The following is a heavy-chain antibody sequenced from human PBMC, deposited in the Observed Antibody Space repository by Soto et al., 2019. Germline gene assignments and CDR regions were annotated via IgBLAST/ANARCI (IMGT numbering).Heavy chain of an antibody. D-gene: IGHD3-9*01. CDR2: INHSGST. CDR3: ARGPSYYDILTGYYQTQPFDY. J-gene: IGHJ4*02. CDR1: VGSFSVYY. V-gene: IGHV4-34*01. Sequence: SETLSVACAFYVGSFSVYYWSWIRQPPGKGLDRIGEINHSGSTNYNPSLKSRVTISVDTSKNQFSLNLSSVTAADTAVYYCARGPSYYDILTGYYQTQPFDYWGQGTLVTVSS.